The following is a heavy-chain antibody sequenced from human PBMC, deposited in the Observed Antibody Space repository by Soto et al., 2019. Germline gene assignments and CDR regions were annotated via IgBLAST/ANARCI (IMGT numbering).Heavy chain of an antibody. CDR3: AMVNNYVTPTPQDV. Sequence: QVQLVQSGDEVRKPGSSVKVSCKASGYIFVNYGIAWVRQAPGQGLEWMGWISPYSGNTHYASKVQGRLTMTTDTATSTTNMDLGSRTSADTAVYYCAMVNNYVTPTPQDVWGQGTTVTVSS. D-gene: IGHD3-16*01. J-gene: IGHJ6*02. CDR2: ISPYSGNT. V-gene: IGHV1-18*01. CDR1: GYIFVNYG.